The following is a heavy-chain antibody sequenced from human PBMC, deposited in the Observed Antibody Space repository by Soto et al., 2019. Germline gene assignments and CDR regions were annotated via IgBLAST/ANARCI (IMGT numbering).Heavy chain of an antibody. CDR1: GFSLSTSGMG. V-gene: IGHV2-5*02. CDR3: AHIYTGTGGHFDS. D-gene: IGHD2-8*02. J-gene: IGHJ4*02. CDR2: IFWDDEK. Sequence: FCPSLVKPKQTRTLACSFLGFSLSTSGMGVGLVRQPPEKALEWLALIFWDDEKSYSQYLKSRLTITKDTSENQVVLTLTNMDPVDTATYYCAHIYTGTGGHFDSWGQGTLVAVSS.